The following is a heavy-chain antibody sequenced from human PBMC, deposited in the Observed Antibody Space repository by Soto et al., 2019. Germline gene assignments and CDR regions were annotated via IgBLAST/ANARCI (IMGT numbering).Heavy chain of an antibody. CDR3: ARAGLHDEVFDY. Sequence: SVKVSCKASGGTFSSYAISWVRQAPGQGLEWMGGIIPIFGTANYAQKFQGRVTITADESTSTAYMELSSLRSADTAVYYCARAGLHDEVFDYWGQGTLVTVSS. V-gene: IGHV1-69*13. D-gene: IGHD4-4*01. J-gene: IGHJ4*02. CDR2: IIPIFGTA. CDR1: GGTFSSYA.